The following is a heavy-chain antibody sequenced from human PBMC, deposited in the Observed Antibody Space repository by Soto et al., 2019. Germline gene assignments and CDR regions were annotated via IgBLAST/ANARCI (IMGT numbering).Heavy chain of an antibody. Sequence: GGSLRLSFAASGFTFSSYAMSWVRQAPGKGLEWVSAISGSGGSTYYADSVKGRFTISRDNSKNTLYLQMNSLRAEDTAVYYCAKDSLEGIVVVVAALNNNWFDPWGQGTLVTVSS. V-gene: IGHV3-23*01. D-gene: IGHD2-15*01. CDR2: ISGSGGST. CDR1: GFTFSSYA. J-gene: IGHJ5*02. CDR3: AKDSLEGIVVVVAALNNNWFDP.